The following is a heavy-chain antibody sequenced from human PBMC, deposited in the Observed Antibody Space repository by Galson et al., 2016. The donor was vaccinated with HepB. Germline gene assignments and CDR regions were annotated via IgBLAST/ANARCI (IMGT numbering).Heavy chain of an antibody. D-gene: IGHD3-22*01. J-gene: IGHJ4*02. CDR3: ARVYDDYDSSGPGFDY. Sequence: SLRLSCAASGFTFSDYYMSWIRQAPGKGLEWVSQISSTSRYTNYADSVKGRFVIPRDNAKNSLYLQMNSLRAEETAVYYCARVYDDYDSSGPGFDYWGRGTLVTVSS. V-gene: IGHV3-11*06. CDR1: GFTFSDYY. CDR2: ISSTSRYT.